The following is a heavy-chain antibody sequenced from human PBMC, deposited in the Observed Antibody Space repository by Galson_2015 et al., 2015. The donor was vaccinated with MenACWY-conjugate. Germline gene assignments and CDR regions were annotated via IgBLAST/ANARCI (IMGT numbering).Heavy chain of an antibody. CDR1: GFTFSSYW. J-gene: IGHJ4*02. CDR3: ARPKDIAAADTYYFDY. V-gene: IGHV3-74*01. Sequence: SLRLSCAASGFTFSSYWVHWVRQAPGKGLVWVSRINSDGSSTSYADSVKGRFTISRDNAKNTLYLQMNSLRAEDTAVYYCARPKDIAAADTYYFDYWGQGTLVTVSS. D-gene: IGHD6-13*01. CDR2: INSDGSST.